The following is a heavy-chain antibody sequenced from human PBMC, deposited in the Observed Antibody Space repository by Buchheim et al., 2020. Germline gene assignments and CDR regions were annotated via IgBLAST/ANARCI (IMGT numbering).Heavy chain of an antibody. Sequence: EVQLVESGGGLVQPGGSLRLSCVASGFTFSSYEMNWVRQAPGKGLERVAFISSSGSDIYYTDSVKGRFPISRDNAKNSLYLPMNSLRAEDTAVYYCARHGQWIRENYYYYGMDVWGQGTT. D-gene: IGHD3-10*01. CDR1: GFTFSSYE. CDR3: ARHGQWIRENYYYYGMDV. CDR2: ISSSGSDI. V-gene: IGHV3-48*03. J-gene: IGHJ6*02.